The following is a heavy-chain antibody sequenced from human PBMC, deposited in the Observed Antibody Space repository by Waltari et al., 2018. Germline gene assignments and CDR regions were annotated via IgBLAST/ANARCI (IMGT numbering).Heavy chain of an antibody. V-gene: IGHV3-74*01. CDR2: ISPDGRRT. D-gene: IGHD6-19*01. Sequence: EVQLEESGGGLVQPGGSLRLSCVASGFTYRDHFMHWVRQVPGQGLGWVSEISPDGRRTNHAESVKGRFTTSRDNANNMLYLHMTSLRVEDTSVYFCTRGSRGWNGMDVWGQGTTVTVSS. CDR1: GFTYRDHF. CDR3: TRGSRGWNGMDV. J-gene: IGHJ6*02.